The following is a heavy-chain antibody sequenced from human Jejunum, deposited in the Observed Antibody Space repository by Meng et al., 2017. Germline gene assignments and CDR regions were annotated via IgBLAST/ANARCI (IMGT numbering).Heavy chain of an antibody. Sequence: VQLRQDGPGPVKPSQTLSLTCAISGESVSSDSAAWNWIRQSPSRGLEWLGRTYYRSKWYSDYAVSVKSRITINTDTSKNQLSLQLNSVTPEDTAVYYCARDESRLLRSWGQGTLVTVSS. D-gene: IGHD3-22*01. V-gene: IGHV6-1*01. J-gene: IGHJ5*02. CDR3: ARDESRLLRS. CDR2: TYYRSKWYS. CDR1: GESVSSDSAA.